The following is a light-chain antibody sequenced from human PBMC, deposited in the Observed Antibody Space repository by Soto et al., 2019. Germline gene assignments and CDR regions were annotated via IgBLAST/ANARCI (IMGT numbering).Light chain of an antibody. V-gene: IGLV2-14*01. CDR3: SSYTSSSTV. J-gene: IGLJ3*02. Sequence: QSALTQPASVSGSPGQSITIYCTGTSSDVGGYNYVSWYQQHSGKAPKLMIYEVSNRPSGVSNRFSGSKSGNTASLTISGLQAEDEADYYCSSYTSSSTVFGGGTKLTVL. CDR1: SSDVGGYNY. CDR2: EVS.